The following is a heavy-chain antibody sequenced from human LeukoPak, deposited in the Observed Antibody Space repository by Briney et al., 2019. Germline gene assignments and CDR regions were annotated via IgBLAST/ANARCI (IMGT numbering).Heavy chain of an antibody. D-gene: IGHD6-19*01. CDR3: ARGGRDSSGQSWFDP. Sequence: GASVKVSCKASGYTFTSCDINWVRQATGQGLEWMGWMNPNSGNTGYAQKFQGRVTMTRNTSISTAYMELSSLRSEDTAVYYCARGGRDSSGQSWFDPWGQGTLVTVSS. CDR2: MNPNSGNT. J-gene: IGHJ5*02. V-gene: IGHV1-8*01. CDR1: GYTFTSCD.